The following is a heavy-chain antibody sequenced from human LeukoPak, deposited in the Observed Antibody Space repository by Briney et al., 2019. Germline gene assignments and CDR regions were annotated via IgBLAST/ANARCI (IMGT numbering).Heavy chain of an antibody. J-gene: IGHJ4*02. CDR2: IYSGGNT. Sequence: GGSLRLSCAASGFTVSNNYMSWVRQAPGKGLEWVSVIYSGGNTYYADSVKGRFTISRSKNTLYLQMNSLRAEDAAVYYCARRGYSHWGFDYWGQGTLVTVSS. D-gene: IGHD5-18*01. CDR1: GFTVSNNY. CDR3: ARRGYSHWGFDY. V-gene: IGHV3-53*04.